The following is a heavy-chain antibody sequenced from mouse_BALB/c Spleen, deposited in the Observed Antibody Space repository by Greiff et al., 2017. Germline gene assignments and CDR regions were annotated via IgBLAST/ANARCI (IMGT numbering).Heavy chain of an antibody. J-gene: IGHJ2*01. D-gene: IGHD2-4*01. V-gene: IGHV14-3*02. Sequence: EVKLQESGAELVKPGASVKLSCTASGFNIKDTYMHWVKQRPEQGLEWIGRIDPANGNTKYDPKFQGKATITADTSSNTAYLQLSSLTSEDTAVYYCARRAIYYDYEYFDYWGQGTTLTVSS. CDR1: GFNIKDTY. CDR3: ARRAIYYDYEYFDY. CDR2: IDPANGNT.